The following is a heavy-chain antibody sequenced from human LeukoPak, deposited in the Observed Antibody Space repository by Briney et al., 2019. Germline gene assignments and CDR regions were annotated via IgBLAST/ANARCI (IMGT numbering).Heavy chain of an antibody. CDR3: ARDSSDVLTGYYHF. V-gene: IGHV1-2*02. CDR1: GYTFNDYY. D-gene: IGHD3-9*01. J-gene: IGHJ4*02. Sequence: ASVKVSCKTSGYTFNDYYLHWVRQAPGQGLEWMGWINPNSGRTNYAPKFQGRVTLTTDTSISTAYMELSGLFSGDTALYYCARDSSDVLTGYYHFWGQGTLVTVSS. CDR2: INPNSGRT.